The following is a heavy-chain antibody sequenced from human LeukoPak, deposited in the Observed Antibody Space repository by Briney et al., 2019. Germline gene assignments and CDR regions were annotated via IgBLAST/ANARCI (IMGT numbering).Heavy chain of an antibody. J-gene: IGHJ4*02. D-gene: IGHD2-21*02. V-gene: IGHV3-7*02. CDR2: IDQDGSSE. CDR1: GFTFSDYW. CDR3: ARGDWAPFDY. Sequence: GGSLRLSCAASGFTFSDYWMNWVRQAPEKRLEWVANIDQDGSSEYYVGSVQGRFTISRDNAKKSLYLQMNSLRAEDTAVYYCARGDWAPFDYWGQGSLLTVSS.